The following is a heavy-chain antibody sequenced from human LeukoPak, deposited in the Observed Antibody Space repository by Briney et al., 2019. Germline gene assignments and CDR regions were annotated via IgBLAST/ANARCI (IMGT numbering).Heavy chain of an antibody. V-gene: IGHV3-48*03. CDR2: ISSSGSTI. CDR1: GFTFSSYE. J-gene: IGHJ6*04. CDR3: AELGITMIGGV. D-gene: IGHD3-10*02. Sequence: GGSLRLSCAASGFTFSSYEMNWVRQAPGKGLEWVSYISSSGSTIYYADSVKGRFTISRAKAKNSLYLQMNSLGAEDTAVYYCAELGITMIGGVWGKGTTVTISS.